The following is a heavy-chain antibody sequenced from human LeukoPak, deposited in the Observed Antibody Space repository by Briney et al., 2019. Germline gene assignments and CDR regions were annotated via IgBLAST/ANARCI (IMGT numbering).Heavy chain of an antibody. J-gene: IGHJ4*02. V-gene: IGHV6-1*01. Sequence: SQTLSLTCAISGDTVSNTRSAWNWIRQSPSKGLEWLGRTYYRSKWYTDYAVSVKSRITINPDTSKNQFSLHLNSVTPEDTAVYYCARVNSWTEEPDTGFDYWGQGTLVTVSS. CDR3: ARVNSWTEEPDTGFDY. CDR1: GDTVSNTRSA. CDR2: TYYRSKWYT. D-gene: IGHD1-14*01.